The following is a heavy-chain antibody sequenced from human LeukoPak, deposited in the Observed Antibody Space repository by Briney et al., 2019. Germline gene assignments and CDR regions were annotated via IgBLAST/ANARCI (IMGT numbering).Heavy chain of an antibody. Sequence: GGSLRLSCAASRITFSSYSMNWVRQAPGKGLEWVSHISSSSSTINYADSVKGRFTISRDNAKNSLYLQMNSLRAEDTAVYYCATGGFGPARYYYYYMDVWGKGTTVTVSS. CDR1: RITFSSYS. CDR2: ISSSSSTI. J-gene: IGHJ6*03. CDR3: ATGGFGPARYYYYYMDV. D-gene: IGHD3-16*01. V-gene: IGHV3-48*01.